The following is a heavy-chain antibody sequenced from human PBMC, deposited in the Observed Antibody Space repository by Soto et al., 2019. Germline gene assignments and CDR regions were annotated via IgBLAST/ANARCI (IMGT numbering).Heavy chain of an antibody. Sequence: GASVKVSCKASGCTFSSYTISWVRQAPGQGLEWMGRIIPILGIANYAQKFQGRVTITADKSTSTAYMELSSLRSEDTAVYYCARGVVAATPLPYYYYYGMDVWGQGTTVTVSS. V-gene: IGHV1-69*02. D-gene: IGHD2-15*01. CDR1: GCTFSSYT. J-gene: IGHJ6*02. CDR3: ARGVVAATPLPYYYYYGMDV. CDR2: IIPILGIA.